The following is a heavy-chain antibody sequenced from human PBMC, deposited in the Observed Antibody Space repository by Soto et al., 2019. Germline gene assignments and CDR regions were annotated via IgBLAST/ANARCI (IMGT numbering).Heavy chain of an antibody. J-gene: IGHJ6*03. V-gene: IGHV4-34*01. CDR3: AGGATIMYYYYMDV. Sequence: SETLSLTCAVYGGSFSGYYWSWIRQPPGKGLEWIGEINHSGSTNYNPSLKSRVTISVDTSKNQFSLKLSSVTAADTAVYYCAGGATIMYYYYMDVWGKGTMVTVSS. D-gene: IGHD5-12*01. CDR1: GGSFSGYY. CDR2: INHSGST.